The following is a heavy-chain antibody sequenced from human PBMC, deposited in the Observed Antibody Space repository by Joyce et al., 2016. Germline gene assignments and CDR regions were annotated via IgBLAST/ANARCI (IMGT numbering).Heavy chain of an antibody. CDR1: GFTFSNYG. Sequence: QVQLVESGGGVVQPGRSLRLSCAASGFTFSNYGMHWVRQAPGKGLEWVAVISYDESNKYYVDSVKGRFTISRDNSKNTLYLQMNSLRPEDTAVYYCARALRWDSNSCHDYWGQGTLVTVSS. V-gene: IGHV3-30*03. J-gene: IGHJ4*02. D-gene: IGHD6-13*01. CDR2: ISYDESNK. CDR3: ARALRWDSNSCHDY.